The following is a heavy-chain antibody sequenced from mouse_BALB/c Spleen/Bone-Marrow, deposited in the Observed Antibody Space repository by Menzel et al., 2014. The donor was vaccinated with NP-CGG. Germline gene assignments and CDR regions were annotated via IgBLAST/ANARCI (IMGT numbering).Heavy chain of an antibody. Sequence: VKLVESGPGLVAPSQSLSITCTVSGFSLTSYGVHWVRQPPGKGLEWLGVIWAGGSTNYNSALMSRLSISKDNSKSQVFLKMNSLQTDDTAKYYCVREDGHLHYYSMDYWGQGTSVTVSS. V-gene: IGHV2-9*02. CDR1: GFSLTSYG. D-gene: IGHD2-3*01. CDR2: IWAGGST. J-gene: IGHJ4*01. CDR3: VREDGHLHYYSMDY.